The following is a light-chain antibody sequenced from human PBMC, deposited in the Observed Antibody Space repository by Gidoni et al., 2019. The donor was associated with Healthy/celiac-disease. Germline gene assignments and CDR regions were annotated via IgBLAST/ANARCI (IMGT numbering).Light chain of an antibody. Sequence: SYELTQPPPVSGSPGQTASITCSGDKLGDKYACWYQQKPGQSPVLVIYQDSKRPSGIPERFSGSNSGNTATLTISGTQAMDEADYYCQAWDSSTVVFGTGTKVTVL. CDR2: QDS. CDR3: QAWDSSTVV. J-gene: IGLJ1*01. V-gene: IGLV3-1*01. CDR1: KLGDKY.